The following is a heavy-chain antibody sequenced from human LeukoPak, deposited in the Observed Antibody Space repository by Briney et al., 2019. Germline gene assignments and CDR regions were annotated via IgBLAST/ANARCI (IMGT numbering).Heavy chain of an antibody. CDR1: GGSISSSNW. D-gene: IGHD6-19*01. V-gene: IGHV4-4*02. CDR3: ARSKGIAVAESFDY. J-gene: IGHJ4*02. CDR2: IYHSGST. Sequence: SETLSLTCAVSGGSISSSNWWSWVRQPPGKGLEWIREIYHSGSTNYNPSLKSRVTISVDKSKNQFSLKLSSVTAADTAVYYCARSKGIAVAESFDYWGQGTLVTVSS.